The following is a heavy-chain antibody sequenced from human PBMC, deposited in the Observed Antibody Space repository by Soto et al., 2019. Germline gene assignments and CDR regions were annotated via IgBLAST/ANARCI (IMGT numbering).Heavy chain of an antibody. V-gene: IGHV4-4*07. CDR1: VGSITNYY. CDR3: ARDDYKDGGNNWFDP. D-gene: IGHD3-16*01. Sequence: PSETLSLTGTVSVGSITNYYWSWIRQPAGKGLEWIGRIYTKERTNYNLSFRNRVTMSVDTSKNQFSLKLDAVTAADTAVYYCARDDYKDGGNNWFDPWGQGTLVTV. CDR2: IYTKERT. J-gene: IGHJ5*02.